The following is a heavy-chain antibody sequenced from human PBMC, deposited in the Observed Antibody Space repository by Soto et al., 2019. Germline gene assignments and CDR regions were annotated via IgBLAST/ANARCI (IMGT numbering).Heavy chain of an antibody. D-gene: IGHD6-19*01. CDR3: ARDRIAVAATDAFDI. V-gene: IGHV4-38-2*02. CDR2: IYHSGST. J-gene: IGHJ3*02. Sequence: SETLSLTCTVSGYSISSGYYWGWIRQPPGKGLEWIGSIYHSGSTYYNPSLKSRVTISVDTFKNQFSLKLSSVTAADTAVYYCARDRIAVAATDAFDIWGQGTMVTVSS. CDR1: GYSISSGYY.